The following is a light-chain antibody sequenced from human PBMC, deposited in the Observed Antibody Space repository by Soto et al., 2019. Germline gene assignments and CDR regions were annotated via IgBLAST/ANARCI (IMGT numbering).Light chain of an antibody. V-gene: IGKV3-20*01. Sequence: EIVLTPSPGTLSLSPVEGAALYGSAGQSVSDNYLVWYQQKPGQAPRLLMYGASNRPTGIPDRFSGSGSGTDFTLTISRLEPEDFAVYYCHQYESSLWTFGQGTKVDNK. CDR3: HQYESSLWT. J-gene: IGKJ1*01. CDR1: QSVSDNY. CDR2: GAS.